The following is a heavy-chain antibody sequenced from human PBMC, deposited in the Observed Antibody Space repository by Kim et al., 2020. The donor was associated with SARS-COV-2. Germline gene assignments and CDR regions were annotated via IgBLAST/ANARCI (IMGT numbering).Heavy chain of an antibody. D-gene: IGHD5-12*01. J-gene: IGHJ6*02. Sequence: GGSLRLSCAASGFTFSNAWMSWVRQAPGKGLEWVGRIKSKTDGGTTDYAAPVKGRFTISRDDSKNTLYLQMNSLKTEDTAVYYCTTGGWLQLQGMDVWGQGTTVTVSS. CDR2: IKSKTDGGTT. CDR3: TTGGWLQLQGMDV. V-gene: IGHV3-15*01. CDR1: GFTFSNAW.